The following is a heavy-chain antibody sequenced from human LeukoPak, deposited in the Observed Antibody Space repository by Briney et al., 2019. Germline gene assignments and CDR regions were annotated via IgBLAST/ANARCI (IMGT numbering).Heavy chain of an antibody. J-gene: IGHJ3*02. D-gene: IGHD4-17*01. V-gene: IGHV3-7*01. CDR2: IKQDGSEK. CDR1: GFTFSSYW. CDR3: ASSSYGDYNDAFDI. Sequence: PGGSLRLSCAASGFTFSSYWMSWVRQAPGKGLEWVANIKQDGSEKYYVDSVKGRFTISRDNAKNSLYLQMNSLRAEDTAVYYCASSSYGDYNDAFDIWGQGTMVTVSS.